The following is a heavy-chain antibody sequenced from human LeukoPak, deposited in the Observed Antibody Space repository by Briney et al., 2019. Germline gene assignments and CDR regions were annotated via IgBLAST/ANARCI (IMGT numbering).Heavy chain of an antibody. J-gene: IGHJ4*02. CDR1: GGSISSYY. V-gene: IGHV4-59*08. Sequence: SETLSLTCTVSGGSISSYYWSWIRQPPGKGLEWIGYIYYSGSTNYNPSLKSRVTISVDTSKNQFSLKLSSVTAADTAVYYCARRSSSDPKLNYFDYWGQGTLVTVSS. CDR3: ARRSSSDPKLNYFDY. D-gene: IGHD6-6*01. CDR2: IYYSGST.